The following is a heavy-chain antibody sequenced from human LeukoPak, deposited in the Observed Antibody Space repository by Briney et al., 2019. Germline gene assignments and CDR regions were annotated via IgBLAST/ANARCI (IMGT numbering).Heavy chain of an antibody. CDR1: GGSISTYY. CDR3: ARGSWYFDL. CDR2: IYDSGST. V-gene: IGHV4-59*01. Sequence: SETLSLTCTVPGGSISTYYWSWVWERPGKGLEWSGNIYDSGSTNYNPSLKSRVTISVDTSQSLFSLKLSSVTAADTAAYYCARGSWYFDLWGRGTLVTVSS. J-gene: IGHJ2*01.